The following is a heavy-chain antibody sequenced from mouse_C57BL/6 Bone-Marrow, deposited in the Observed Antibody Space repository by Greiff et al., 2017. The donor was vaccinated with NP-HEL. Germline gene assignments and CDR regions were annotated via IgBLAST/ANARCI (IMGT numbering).Heavy chain of an antibody. CDR1: GFTFSSYG. Sequence: EVQLVESGGDLVKPGGSLKLSCAASGFTFSSYGMSWVRQTPDKRLEWVATISSGGSYTYYPDSVKGRFTISRDNAKNTLYLQMSSLKSEDTAMYYCASPYEYDVAWFAYWGQETLVTVSA. CDR2: ISSGGSYT. J-gene: IGHJ3*01. CDR3: ASPYEYDVAWFAY. D-gene: IGHD2-4*01. V-gene: IGHV5-6*01.